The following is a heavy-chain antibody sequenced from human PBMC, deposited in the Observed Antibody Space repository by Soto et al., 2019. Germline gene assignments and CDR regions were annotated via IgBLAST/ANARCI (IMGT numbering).Heavy chain of an antibody. Sequence: SGPTLVNPTQTLTLTCTVSGFSLSASGEGVGWIRQPPGKALEWLGVLYWHDNTRYTRYSPSLKDRLAITEDTSKNQVVLPLTNMDPVETATYFCAHRYDFCTGYYFLSYFDYWGQGMPVTVSS. CDR2: LYWHDNT. CDR1: GFSLSASGEG. CDR3: AHRYDFCTGYYFLSYFDY. V-gene: IGHV2-5*01. D-gene: IGHD3-3*01. J-gene: IGHJ4*02.